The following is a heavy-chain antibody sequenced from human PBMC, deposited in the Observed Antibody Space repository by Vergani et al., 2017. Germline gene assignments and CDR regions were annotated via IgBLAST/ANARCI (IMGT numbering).Heavy chain of an antibody. CDR2: ISGSGGST. Sequence: EVQLLESGGGLVQPGGSLRLTCAASEFTFSNCAMNWVRQAPGKGLEWVSAISGSGGSTYYADSVKGRFTISRDNSKNTLYLQMNSLRAEDTAVYYCAKDPTPYCGGDCGFDYWGQGTLVTVSS. CDR1: EFTFSNCA. J-gene: IGHJ4*02. CDR3: AKDPTPYCGGDCGFDY. D-gene: IGHD2-21*01. V-gene: IGHV3-23*01.